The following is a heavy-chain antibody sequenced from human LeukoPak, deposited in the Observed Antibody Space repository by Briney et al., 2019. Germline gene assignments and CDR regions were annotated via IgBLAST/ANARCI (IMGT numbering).Heavy chain of an antibody. D-gene: IGHD1-26*01. CDR2: IYSDGYT. CDR3: TRGGAGYPFDY. V-gene: IGHV3-53*01. Sequence: GGSLRLSCAVSGLIVSSNYMSWVRQAPGKGLEWVSTIYSDGYTYYAGSVKGRFTISRDNSKKTLYLQMNSLRAEDTAVYYCTRGGAGYPFDYWGQGTLVTVSS. CDR1: GLIVSSNY. J-gene: IGHJ4*02.